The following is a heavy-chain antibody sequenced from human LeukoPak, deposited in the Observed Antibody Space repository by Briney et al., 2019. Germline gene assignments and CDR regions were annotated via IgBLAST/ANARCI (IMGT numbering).Heavy chain of an antibody. J-gene: IGHJ4*02. CDR2: IGADTGNT. CDR3: ARDSRETGSTSDFDF. Sequence: GASVKVSCKTSGYTFYDYGISWVRQAPGQGLEWMGWIGADTGNTNFAQKLQDRVTMTTDTSTSTAYTELRSLTSDDTAVYYCARDSRETGSTSDFDFWGQGTLVTVSS. D-gene: IGHD1-7*01. CDR1: GYTFYDYG. V-gene: IGHV1-18*04.